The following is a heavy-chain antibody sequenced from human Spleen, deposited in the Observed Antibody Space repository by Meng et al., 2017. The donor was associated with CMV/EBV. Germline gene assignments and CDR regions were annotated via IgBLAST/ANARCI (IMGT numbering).Heavy chain of an antibody. CDR3: ARGGSTWHDY. J-gene: IGHJ4*02. V-gene: IGHV4-38-2*02. D-gene: IGHD6-13*01. CDR2: IYHTGST. Sequence: SETLSLTCTVSNYSINSASYWGWIRQPPGKGLQWIGTIYHTGSTHYHPSLKSRVTISVDTSKRQFSLKLNSVTAADTAVYYCARGGSTWHDYWGQGTLVTVSS. CDR1: NYSINSASY.